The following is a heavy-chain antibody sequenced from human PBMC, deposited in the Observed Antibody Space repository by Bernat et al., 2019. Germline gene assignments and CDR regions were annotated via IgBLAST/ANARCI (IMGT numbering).Heavy chain of an antibody. V-gene: IGHV1-69*06. CDR3: AREGVEDAYCSGGSCYSYYFDC. CDR1: GGTFSSYA. CDR2: IIPIFGTA. D-gene: IGHD2-15*01. Sequence: QVQLVQSGAEVKKPGSSVKVSCKASGGTFSSYAISWVRQAPGQGLEWMGGIIPIFGTANYAQKFQGRVTITRDTSATTAYMELSSLRSEDTAVYYCAREGVEDAYCSGGSCYSYYFDCWGQGTLVTVSS. J-gene: IGHJ4*02.